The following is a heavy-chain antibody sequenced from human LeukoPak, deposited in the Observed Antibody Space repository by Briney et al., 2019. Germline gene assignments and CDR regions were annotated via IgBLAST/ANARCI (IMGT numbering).Heavy chain of an antibody. CDR3: ARCKRSIVGATIGLFDY. CDR2: INPSGGST. V-gene: IGHV1-46*01. Sequence: GASVKVSCKASGYTFTSYYMHWVRQAPGQGLEWMGMINPSGGSTSYAQKFQGRVTMTRDTSTSTVYMELSSLRSEDTAVYYCARCKRSIVGATIGLFDYWGQGTLVTVSS. J-gene: IGHJ4*02. CDR1: GYTFTSYY. D-gene: IGHD1-26*01.